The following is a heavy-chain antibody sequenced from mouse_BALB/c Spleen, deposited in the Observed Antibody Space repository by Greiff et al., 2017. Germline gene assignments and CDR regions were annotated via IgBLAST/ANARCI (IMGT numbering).Heavy chain of an antibody. CDR1: GFSFTSYG. J-gene: IGHJ4*01. D-gene: IGHD1-1*01. CDR2: IWAGGST. Sequence: VKLVESGPGLVAPSQSLSITCTVSGFSFTSYGVHWVRQPPGKGLEWLGVIWAGGSTNYNSALMSRLSISKDNSKSQVFLKMNSLQTDDTAMYYCARDRDYYGSSYGAMDYWGQGTSVTVSS. CDR3: ARDRDYYGSSYGAMDY. V-gene: IGHV2-9*02.